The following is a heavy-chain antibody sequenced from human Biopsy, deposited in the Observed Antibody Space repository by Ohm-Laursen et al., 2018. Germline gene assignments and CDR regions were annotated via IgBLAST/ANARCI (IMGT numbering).Heavy chain of an antibody. V-gene: IGHV4-59*01. CDR2: VYNGGIT. CDR3: ARTPRDSFWSGSYKRGLWFDP. D-gene: IGHD3-3*01. Sequence: GTLSLTCSVSGGSIISYYWTWIRQPPGRGLEWIGHVYNGGITNYNPSLKSRVTISKDTSKNQFSLQVNSVTAADTAVYYCARTPRDSFWSGSYKRGLWFDPWGQGTLVSVSS. CDR1: GGSIISYY. J-gene: IGHJ5*02.